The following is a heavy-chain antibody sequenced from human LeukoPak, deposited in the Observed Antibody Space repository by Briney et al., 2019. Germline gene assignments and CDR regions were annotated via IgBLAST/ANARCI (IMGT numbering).Heavy chain of an antibody. Sequence: SETLSLTCTVSGGSISSSSYYWGWIRQPPGKGLEWIGSIYYSGSTYYNPSLKSRVTISVDTSKNQFPLKLSSVTAADTAVYYCARGPAGIAAAKNWFDPWGQGTLVTVSS. V-gene: IGHV4-39*06. D-gene: IGHD6-13*01. CDR2: IYYSGST. J-gene: IGHJ5*02. CDR3: ARGPAGIAAAKNWFDP. CDR1: GGSISSSSYY.